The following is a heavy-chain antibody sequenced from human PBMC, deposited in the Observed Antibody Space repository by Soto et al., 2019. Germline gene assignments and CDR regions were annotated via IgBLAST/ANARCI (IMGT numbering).Heavy chain of an antibody. D-gene: IGHD2-2*03. Sequence: GGSLRLSCSAYGFTFSNYAMNWVRQAPGKRLEWVSTVSGSADSTYYGDSVKGRCTISRYNSKNTLYLQLKSQSAADPSIYYCAKGGIGYCSRTRCLYYFDSWCQGTLVAVSS. CDR1: GFTFSNYA. CDR3: AKGGIGYCSRTRCLYYFDS. V-gene: IGHV3-23*01. CDR2: VSGSADST. J-gene: IGHJ4*02.